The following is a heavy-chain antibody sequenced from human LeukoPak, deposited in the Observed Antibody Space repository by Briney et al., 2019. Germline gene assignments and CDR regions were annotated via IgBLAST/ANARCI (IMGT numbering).Heavy chain of an antibody. CDR2: ISYDGSNK. V-gene: IGHV3-30*18. CDR3: AKVFPIGMVRGVTNYFDY. CDR1: GFTFSSYG. J-gene: IGHJ4*02. D-gene: IGHD3-10*01. Sequence: PGGSLRLSCAASGFTFSSYGMHWVRQAPGKGLEWVAVISYDGSNKYYADSVKGRFTISRDNSKNTLYLQMNSLRAEDTAVYYCAKVFPIGMVRGVTNYFDYWGQGTLVTVSS.